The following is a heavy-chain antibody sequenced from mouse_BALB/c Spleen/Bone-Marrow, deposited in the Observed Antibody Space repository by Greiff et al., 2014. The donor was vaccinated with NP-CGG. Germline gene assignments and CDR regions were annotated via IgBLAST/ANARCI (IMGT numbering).Heavy chain of an antibody. CDR2: IAPGSGST. J-gene: IGHJ2*01. CDR3: ARFPFYYGSSFYYFDY. CDR1: GCTFTSYW. Sequence: DLVKPGASVKLSCKASGCTFTSYWINWIKQRPGQGLEWIGRIAPGSGSTYYNEMFKGKATLTVDTSSSTAYIQLSSLSSEDSAVYFCARFPFYYGSSFYYFDYWDQGTTLTVSS. V-gene: IGHV1S41*01. D-gene: IGHD1-1*01.